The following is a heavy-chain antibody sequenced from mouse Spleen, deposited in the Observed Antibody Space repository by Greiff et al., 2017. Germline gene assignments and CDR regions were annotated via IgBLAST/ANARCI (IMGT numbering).Heavy chain of an antibody. J-gene: IGHJ2*01. CDR2: IDPANGNT. CDR1: GFNFKATY. Sequence: EVKVVESGAELVKPGASVKLSCPASGFNFKATYMHWVKQRPEQGLEWIGRIDPANGNTKFDPKFQGKAPITADTSSNTAYLQLSSLTSEDTAVYYCARDSSGLYFDYWGQGTTLTVSS. CDR3: ARDSSGLYFDY. D-gene: IGHD3-2*01. V-gene: IGHV14-3*02.